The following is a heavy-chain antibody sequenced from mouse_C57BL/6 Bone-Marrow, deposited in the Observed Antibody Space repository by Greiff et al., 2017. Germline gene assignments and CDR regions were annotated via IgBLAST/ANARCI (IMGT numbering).Heavy chain of an antibody. J-gene: IGHJ2*01. CDR1: GFTFSDYG. V-gene: IGHV5-17*01. CDR2: ISSGSITL. D-gene: IGHD2-4*01. CDR3: ARMIYYDYEYYFDY. Sequence: EVPGVESGGGLVKPGGSLKLSCAASGFTFSDYGMHWVRQAPEKGLGWVAYISSGSITLYYADTVNGRFTISRDNAKNTLFLQMTSLRSEDTAMYYCARMIYYDYEYYFDYWGQGTTLTVSS.